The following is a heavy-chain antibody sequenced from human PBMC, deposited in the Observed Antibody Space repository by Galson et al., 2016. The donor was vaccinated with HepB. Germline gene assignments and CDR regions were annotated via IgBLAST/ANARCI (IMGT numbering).Heavy chain of an antibody. D-gene: IGHD4-17*01. CDR3: ARDRVRFDDGDYGVNGMDV. J-gene: IGHJ6*02. V-gene: IGHV3-48*02. Sequence: SLRLSCAASGFTFSSYSMDWVRQAPGKGLEWFSYISSSSSAIKYADSVKGRFTIARDNAKNSLYLQMSSLRDEDTAVYYCARDRVRFDDGDYGVNGMDVCGQGTTVTVSS. CDR2: ISSSSSAI. CDR1: GFTFSSYS.